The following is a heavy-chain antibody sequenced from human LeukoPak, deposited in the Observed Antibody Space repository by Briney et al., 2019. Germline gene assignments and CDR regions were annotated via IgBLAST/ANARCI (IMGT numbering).Heavy chain of an antibody. J-gene: IGHJ5*02. D-gene: IGHD1-14*01. Sequence: DSVKGRFTISRDNSKNTLDLQMNSLRAEDTAVYYCARAFTTNWFDPWGQGTLVTVSS. V-gene: IGHV3-30*07. CDR3: ARAFTTNWFDP.